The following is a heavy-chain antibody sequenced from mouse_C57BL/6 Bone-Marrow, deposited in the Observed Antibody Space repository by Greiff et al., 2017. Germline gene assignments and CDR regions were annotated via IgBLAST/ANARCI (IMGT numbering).Heavy chain of an antibody. D-gene: IGHD1-1*01. CDR2: IYPRSGNT. Sequence: QVQLKESGAELARPGASVKLSCKASGYTFTSYGISWVKQRTGQGLEWIGEIYPRSGNTYYNEKFKGQATLTADKSSSTAYMELRSLTSENSAVYFCARKGGYGSRGDYWGQGTTLTVSS. J-gene: IGHJ2*01. CDR3: ARKGGYGSRGDY. V-gene: IGHV1-81*01. CDR1: GYTFTSYG.